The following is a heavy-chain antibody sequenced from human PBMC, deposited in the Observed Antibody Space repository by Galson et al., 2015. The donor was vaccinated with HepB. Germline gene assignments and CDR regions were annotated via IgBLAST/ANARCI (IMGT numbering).Heavy chain of an antibody. J-gene: IGHJ4*02. Sequence: SLRLSCAASGFTFSSYGMHWVRQAPGKGLEWVAFIRYDGSNKYYADSVKGRFTISRDNSKNTLYLQMNSLRAEDTAVYYCAKDRYDSSGYYDDEPPGAGYWGQGTLVTVSS. D-gene: IGHD3-22*01. V-gene: IGHV3-30*02. CDR1: GFTFSSYG. CDR2: IRYDGSNK. CDR3: AKDRYDSSGYYDDEPPGAGY.